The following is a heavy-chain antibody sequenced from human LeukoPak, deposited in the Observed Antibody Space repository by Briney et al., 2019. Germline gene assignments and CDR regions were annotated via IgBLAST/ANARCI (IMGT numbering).Heavy chain of an antibody. J-gene: IGHJ4*02. CDR3: AKDPVGGFDY. CDR2: IWYDGSNK. Sequence: PGRSLRLSCVASGFTFSSYGMHWVRQAPGKGLEWVAVIWYDGSNKYYADSVKGRFTISRDNSKNRLYLQMNSLRAEDTAVYYCAKDPVGGFDYWGQGTLVTVSS. V-gene: IGHV3-33*06. CDR1: GFTFSSYG.